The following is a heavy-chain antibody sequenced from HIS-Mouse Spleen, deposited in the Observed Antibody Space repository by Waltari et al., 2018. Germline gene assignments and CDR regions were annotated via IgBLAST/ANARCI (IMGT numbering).Heavy chain of an antibody. D-gene: IGHD2-8*01. V-gene: IGHV4-38-2*02. CDR2: IYHSGST. CDR1: GYSLRSCYY. J-gene: IGHJ1*01. CDR3: ARDSWAYAIEYFQH. Sequence: QVQLQESGPGLVKPSETLSLTCTVSGYSLRSCYYWGWIRQPPGKGLEWIGSIYHSGSTYYNPSLKSRVTISVDTSKNQFSLKLSSVTAADTAVYYCARDSWAYAIEYFQHWGQGTLVTVSS.